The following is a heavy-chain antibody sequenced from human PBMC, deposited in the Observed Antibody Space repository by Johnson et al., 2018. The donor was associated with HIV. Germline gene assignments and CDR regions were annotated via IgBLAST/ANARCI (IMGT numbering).Heavy chain of an antibody. J-gene: IGHJ3*02. CDR3: ASSQGSGEGAFDI. Sequence: VQLVESGGGLVQPGGSLRLSCAASGFTFRTYWMTWVRQAPGKGLEWVASIRQDGSEKYHVDYVKGRFTISRDNAKNSLYLQMNSLRAEDTAVYYCASSQGSGEGAFDIWGQGTMVTVSS. CDR2: IRQDGSEK. D-gene: IGHD2-21*01. V-gene: IGHV3-7*05. CDR1: GFTFRTYW.